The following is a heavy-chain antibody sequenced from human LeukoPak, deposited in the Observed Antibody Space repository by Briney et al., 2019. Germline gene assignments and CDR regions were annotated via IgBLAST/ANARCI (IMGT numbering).Heavy chain of an antibody. V-gene: IGHV3-23*01. Sequence: PGGSLRLSCAASGFTFSGYAMSWVRQAPGKGLEWVSAISGSGGSTYYADSVKGRFTISRDNSKNTLYLQMNSLRAEDTAVYYCAKVHSGSEHFDYWGQGTLVTVSS. CDR3: AKVHSGSEHFDY. CDR2: ISGSGGST. D-gene: IGHD1-26*01. CDR1: GFTFSGYA. J-gene: IGHJ4*02.